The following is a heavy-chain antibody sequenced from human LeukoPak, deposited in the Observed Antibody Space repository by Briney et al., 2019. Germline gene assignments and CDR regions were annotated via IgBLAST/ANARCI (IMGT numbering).Heavy chain of an antibody. CDR2: IHHSGST. V-gene: IGHV4-30-2*01. J-gene: IGHJ3*02. CDR3: ARVNAAAGYAFDI. CDR1: GGSISSGGYS. Sequence: PSQTLSLTCAVSGGSISSGGYSWSWIRQPPGKGLEWIGYIHHSGSTYYNPSLKSRVTISVDRSKNQFSLKLSSVTAADTAVYYCARVNAAAGYAFDIWGQGTMVTVSS. D-gene: IGHD6-13*01.